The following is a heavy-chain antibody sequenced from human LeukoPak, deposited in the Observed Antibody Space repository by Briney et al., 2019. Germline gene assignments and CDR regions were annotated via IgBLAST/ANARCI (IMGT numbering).Heavy chain of an antibody. V-gene: IGHV3-30*03. CDR2: ISSDAYNE. Sequence: GALRLSCAASGFTFSSYDMTWVRQAPGKGLDWVAIISSDAYNEYYADSVKGRFTISRDNSKNTLYLQMNSLTTEDTAVYYCARESYGPNVFDIWGQGTMVTVSS. CDR1: GFTFSSYD. CDR3: ARESYGPNVFDI. D-gene: IGHD3-10*01. J-gene: IGHJ3*02.